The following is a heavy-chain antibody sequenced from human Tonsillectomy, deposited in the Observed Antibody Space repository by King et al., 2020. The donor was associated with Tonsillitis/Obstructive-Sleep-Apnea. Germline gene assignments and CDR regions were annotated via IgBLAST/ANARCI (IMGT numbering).Heavy chain of an antibody. V-gene: IGHV7-4-1*02. Sequence: QLVQSGSELKKPGASVKVSCMASEFTFTSYAMNWVRQAPGQGLEWMGWINTHTGNPTYAQGFTGRFVFSLDISVSTAYLQINSLKAEDTAVYYCAREGRFQTYYDFWSGSPDAFDIWGQGTMVTVSS. CDR3: AREGRFQTYYDFWSGSPDAFDI. J-gene: IGHJ3*02. CDR2: INTHTGNP. D-gene: IGHD3-3*01. CDR1: EFTFTSYA.